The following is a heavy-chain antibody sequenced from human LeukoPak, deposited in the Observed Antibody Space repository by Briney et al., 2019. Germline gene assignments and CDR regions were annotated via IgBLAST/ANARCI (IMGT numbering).Heavy chain of an antibody. CDR3: AKRRGIAAAFDY. CDR1: GFTFSSYT. J-gene: IGHJ4*02. CDR2: ISSSSSFI. D-gene: IGHD6-13*01. V-gene: IGHV3-21*01. Sequence: GGSLRLSCAASGFTFSSYTMNWVRQAPGKGLEWVSSISSSSSFIYYADSVKGRFTISRDNAKNSLYLQMNSLRAEDTAVYYCAKRRGIAAAFDYWGQGTLVTVSS.